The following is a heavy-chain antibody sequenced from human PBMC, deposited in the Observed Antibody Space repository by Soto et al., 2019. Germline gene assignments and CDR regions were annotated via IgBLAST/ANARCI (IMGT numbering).Heavy chain of an antibody. CDR1: GGSISSGDYY. J-gene: IGHJ4*02. Sequence: SETLSLTCTVSGGSISSGDYYWSWIRQPPGKGLEWIGYISYSGNTYYNPSLKSRLSISGDTSKNQFSLRLSSVTAADKAVYYCVRTNYDYVWGSYRFDFWGQGTLVTVSS. D-gene: IGHD3-16*02. V-gene: IGHV4-30-4*01. CDR3: VRTNYDYVWGSYRFDF. CDR2: ISYSGNT.